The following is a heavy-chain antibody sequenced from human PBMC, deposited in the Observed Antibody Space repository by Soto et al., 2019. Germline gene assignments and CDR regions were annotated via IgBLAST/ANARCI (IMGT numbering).Heavy chain of an antibody. CDR3: ARGAFPTWGSYPLDY. D-gene: IGHD3-16*02. CDR2: IKQDGSEN. CDR1: GFTFSTYW. J-gene: IGHJ4*02. Sequence: EVQLVESGGGLVQPGGSLRLSCAASGFTFSTYWMTWVRQAPGKGLEWVANIKQDGSENYYVDSVKGRFTISRDNAKNSLYLQMNRLRAEDTAVYHCARGAFPTWGSYPLDYWGQGTLVTVSS. V-gene: IGHV3-7*04.